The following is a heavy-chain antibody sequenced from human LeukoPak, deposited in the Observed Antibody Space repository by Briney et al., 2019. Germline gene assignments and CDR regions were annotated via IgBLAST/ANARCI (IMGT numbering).Heavy chain of an antibody. Sequence: GGSLRLSCAASGFSFSIYAMSWVRQAPGKGLEWVSGISSVGVITYYADSVRGRFTVSRDNPKNTLYLQLNSLRAEDTAVYYCAKRLGGGSYKAFDYWGQGTLVTVSS. CDR3: AKRLGGGSYKAFDY. D-gene: IGHD3-10*01. J-gene: IGHJ4*02. V-gene: IGHV3-23*01. CDR2: ISSVGVIT. CDR1: GFSFSIYA.